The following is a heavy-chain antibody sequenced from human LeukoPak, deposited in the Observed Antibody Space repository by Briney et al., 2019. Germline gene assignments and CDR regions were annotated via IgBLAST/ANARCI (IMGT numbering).Heavy chain of an antibody. V-gene: IGHV4-59*01. CDR1: GGSISSYY. J-gene: IGHJ3*02. D-gene: IGHD6-19*01. CDR2: IYYSGST. CDR3: ARGEYSSGWYLGDAFDI. Sequence: SETLSLTCTVSGGSISSYYWSWIRQPPGKGLEWVGYIYYSGSTNYNPSLKSRVTISVDTSKNQFSLKLSSVTAADTAVYYCARGEYSSGWYLGDAFDIWGQGTMVTVSS.